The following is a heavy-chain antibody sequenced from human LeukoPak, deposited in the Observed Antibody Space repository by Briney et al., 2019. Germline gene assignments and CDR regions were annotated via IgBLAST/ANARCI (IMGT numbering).Heavy chain of an antibody. CDR3: ARVGGVTYYYDSSASTDAFDI. D-gene: IGHD3-22*01. CDR2: MNPNSGNT. Sequence: GASVKVSCKASGYTFTSYDINWVRQATGQGLEWMGWMNPNSGNTGYAQKFQGRVTMTRNTSISTAYMELSSLRSEDTAVYYCARVGGVTYYYDSSASTDAFDIWGQGTMVTVSS. CDR1: GYTFTSYD. V-gene: IGHV1-8*01. J-gene: IGHJ3*02.